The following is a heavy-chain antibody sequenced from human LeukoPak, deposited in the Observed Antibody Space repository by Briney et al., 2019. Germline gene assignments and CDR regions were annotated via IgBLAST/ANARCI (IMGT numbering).Heavy chain of an antibody. D-gene: IGHD3-22*01. CDR2: ISSSSSYI. CDR3: ARDGNSMIVVADDAFDI. J-gene: IGHJ3*02. Sequence: GGSLRLSXAASGFTFSSYSMNWIRQAPGKGLEWVSSISSSSSYIYYADSVKGRFTISRDNAKNSLYLQMNSLRAEDTAVYYCARDGNSMIVVADDAFDIWGQGTMVTVSS. CDR1: GFTFSSYS. V-gene: IGHV3-21*01.